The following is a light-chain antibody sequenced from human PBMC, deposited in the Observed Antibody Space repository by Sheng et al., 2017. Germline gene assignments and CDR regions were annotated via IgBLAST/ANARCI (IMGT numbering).Light chain of an antibody. Sequence: QSVLTQPPSVSGAPGQRVTISCTGSTSNIGAGFDVHWYQHLPGTAPKLLIYGSRHRPSGVSDRFSGSESGTSASLAITGLQAEDEADYYCQSYDSSLSGVVFGGGTKLTVL. CDR2: GSR. J-gene: IGLJ2*01. CDR3: QSYDSSLSGVV. CDR1: TSNIGAGFD. V-gene: IGLV1-40*01.